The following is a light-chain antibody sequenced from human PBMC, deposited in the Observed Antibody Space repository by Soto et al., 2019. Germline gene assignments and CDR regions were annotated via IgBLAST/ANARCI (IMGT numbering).Light chain of an antibody. CDR1: QDIAKN. Sequence: IQMTQSPSSLSASVGDRVTITCQASQDIAKNLNWYQQKPGKAPKLLIYDASSLQTGVPSRFSGSGSATHFTFTISSLQSEDIATYQQYDNLLPITFGQGTRLEIK. J-gene: IGKJ5*01. CDR2: DAS. CDR3: QQYDNLLPIT. V-gene: IGKV1-33*01.